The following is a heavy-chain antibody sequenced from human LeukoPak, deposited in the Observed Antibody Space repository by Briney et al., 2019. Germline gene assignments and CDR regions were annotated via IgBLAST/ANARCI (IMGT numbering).Heavy chain of an antibody. J-gene: IGHJ4*02. CDR3: GRGTLLHRFDY. V-gene: IGHV1-69*05. D-gene: IGHD2-2*02. Sequence: SVTVSCKASGATFSSSAISWVRQAPGQGLEWMGGIIPIFGTANYAQKFQGRVTITTDESTSTAYMELSSLRSEDTAVNYCGRGTLLHRFDYWGQGTLVTVSS. CDR1: GATFSSSA. CDR2: IIPIFGTA.